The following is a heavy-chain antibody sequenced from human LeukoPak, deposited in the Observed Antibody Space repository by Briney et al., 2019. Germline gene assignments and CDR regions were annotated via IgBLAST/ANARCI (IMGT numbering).Heavy chain of an antibody. V-gene: IGHV3-30-3*01. Sequence: GGSLRLSCAASGFTFSSYAMHWVRQAPGKGLEWVAVISYDGSNKYYADSVKGRFTISRDNSKNTLYLQVNSLRAEDTAVYYCARPNLYSTSLDAFDIWGQGTMVTVSS. CDR2: ISYDGSNK. CDR3: ARPNLYSTSLDAFDI. J-gene: IGHJ3*02. D-gene: IGHD2-8*01. CDR1: GFTFSSYA.